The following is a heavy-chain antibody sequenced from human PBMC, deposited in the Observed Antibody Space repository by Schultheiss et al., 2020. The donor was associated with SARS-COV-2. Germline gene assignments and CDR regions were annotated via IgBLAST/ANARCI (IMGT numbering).Heavy chain of an antibody. CDR2: INHSGST. D-gene: IGHD6-19*01. J-gene: IGHJ4*02. V-gene: IGHV4-34*09. CDR3: ARWVVRQWLVPDDY. CDR1: GGSISSYY. Sequence: SQTLSLTCTVSGGSISSYYWSWIRQPPGKGLEWIGEINHSGSTNYNPSLKSRVTISVDTSKNQFSLKLSSVTAADTAVYYCARWVVRQWLVPDDYWGQGTLVTVSS.